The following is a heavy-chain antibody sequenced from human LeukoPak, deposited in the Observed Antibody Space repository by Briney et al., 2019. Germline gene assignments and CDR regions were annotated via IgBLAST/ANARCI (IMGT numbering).Heavy chain of an antibody. CDR2: IRYDGSNK. V-gene: IGHV3-30*02. CDR1: GFTFSSYA. CDR3: AKDHPKYCSSTSCYLDY. J-gene: IGHJ4*02. D-gene: IGHD2-2*01. Sequence: GGSLRLSCAASGFTFSSYAMSWVRQAPGKGLEWVAFIRYDGSNKYYADSVKGRFTISRDNSKNTLYLQMNSLRAEDTAVYYCAKDHPKYCSSTSCYLDYWGQGTLVTVSS.